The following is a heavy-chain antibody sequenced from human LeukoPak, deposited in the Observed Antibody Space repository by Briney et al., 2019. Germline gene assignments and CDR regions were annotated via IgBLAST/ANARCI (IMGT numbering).Heavy chain of an antibody. J-gene: IGHJ6*02. CDR1: GFTLRYYQ. CDR3: VRDGNRGYDMDV. D-gene: IGHD3-10*01. V-gene: IGHV3-48*01. CDR2: INVVNGAI. Sequence: GGSLRLSCATSGFTLRYYQMNWVRQAPGKGLEWVSYINVVNGAIYYADSVKGRFTISGDIATNSVYLQMNSLRAEDAALYYCVRDGNRGYDMDVWGQGTAVTVSS.